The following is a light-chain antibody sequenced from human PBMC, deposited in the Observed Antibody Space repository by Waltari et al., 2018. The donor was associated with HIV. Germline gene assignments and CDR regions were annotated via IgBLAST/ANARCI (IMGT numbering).Light chain of an antibody. Sequence: QSVLTQPPSASGTPGQRVTISCSGSSSNIGSKYVYWYQRLPGTAPKLLLYRNNQRPSGVPDRFSGSKSGISASLAISGLRSEDEADYYCAAWGNSLSLLFGGGTKLTVL. CDR2: RNN. J-gene: IGLJ2*01. CDR3: AAWGNSLSLL. V-gene: IGLV1-47*01. CDR1: SSNIGSKY.